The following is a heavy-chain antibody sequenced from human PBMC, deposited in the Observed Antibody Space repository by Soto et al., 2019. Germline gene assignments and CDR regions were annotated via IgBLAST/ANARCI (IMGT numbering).Heavy chain of an antibody. J-gene: IGHJ6*02. CDR3: ARVPDV. CDR1: GGSISSGGYS. V-gene: IGHV4-30-2*01. CDR2: IYHSGST. Sequence: SETLSLTCAVSGGSISSGGYSWTWIRQLPGKGLEWIGYIYHSGSTYYNPSLKGRVTISVDRSKNQFSLKLNSVTAADTAVYYCARVPDVWGQGTTVTVSS.